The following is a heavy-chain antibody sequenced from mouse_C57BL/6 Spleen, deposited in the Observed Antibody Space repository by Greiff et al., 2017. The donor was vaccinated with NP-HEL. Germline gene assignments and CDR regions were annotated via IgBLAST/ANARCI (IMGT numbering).Heavy chain of an antibody. CDR1: GFNIKDYY. Sequence: VQLQQSGAELVRPGASVKLSCTASGFNIKDYYMHWVKQRPEQGLEWIGRIDPEDGDTEYAPKFQGKATMTADTSSNTAYLQLSSLTSEDTAVYYCTTYLDGLGGYYFDYWGQGTTLTVSA. CDR3: TTYLDGLGGYYFDY. D-gene: IGHD4-1*01. CDR2: IDPEDGDT. J-gene: IGHJ2*01. V-gene: IGHV14-1*01.